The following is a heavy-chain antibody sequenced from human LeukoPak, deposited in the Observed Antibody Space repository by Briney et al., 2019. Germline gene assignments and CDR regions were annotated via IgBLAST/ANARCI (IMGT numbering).Heavy chain of an antibody. D-gene: IGHD3-10*01. V-gene: IGHV4-59*01. Sequence: SETRSLTCTVSGGSISSYYWSWIRQPPGKGLEWIGYIYYSGSTNYNPSLKSRVTISVDTSKNQFPLKLSSVPAADTDVYYCARVTMVRVFDLWGQGTMVTVSS. J-gene: IGHJ3*01. CDR1: GGSISSYY. CDR2: IYYSGST. CDR3: ARVTMVRVFDL.